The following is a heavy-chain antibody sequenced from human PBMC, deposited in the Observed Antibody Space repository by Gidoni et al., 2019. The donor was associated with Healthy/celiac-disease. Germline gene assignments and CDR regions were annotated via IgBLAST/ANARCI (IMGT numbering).Heavy chain of an antibody. CDR2: FYDDGTT. CDR1: GFTVSSNY. D-gene: IGHD3-3*01. J-gene: IGHJ5*02. Sequence: EVQLVQSGGGLVQPGGSLRLSCAASGFTVSSNYMTWVRQAPGKGLEWVSVFYDDGTTYYTDSVKGRFTISRDNSKNTLYLQMNSLTAEDTAVYYCARAFGSGLNWFDPWGQGTLVTVSS. V-gene: IGHV3-66*02. CDR3: ARAFGSGLNWFDP.